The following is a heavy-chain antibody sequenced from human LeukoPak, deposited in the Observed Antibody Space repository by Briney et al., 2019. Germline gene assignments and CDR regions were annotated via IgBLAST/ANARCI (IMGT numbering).Heavy chain of an antibody. Sequence: PSETLSLTCTVSGGSIGSYYWSWIRQPPGKGLEWIGYIYYSGSTNYNPSLKSRVTISVDTSKNQFSLKLSSVTAADTAVYYCARGTGESSSWLPNDAFDIWGQGTMVTVSS. J-gene: IGHJ3*02. V-gene: IGHV4-59*01. CDR1: GGSIGSYY. CDR3: ARGTGESSSWLPNDAFDI. D-gene: IGHD6-13*01. CDR2: IYYSGST.